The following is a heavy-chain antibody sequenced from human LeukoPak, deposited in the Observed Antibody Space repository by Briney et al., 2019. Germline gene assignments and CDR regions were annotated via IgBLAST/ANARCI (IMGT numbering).Heavy chain of an antibody. CDR3: ARVSWYSSSSRYFDY. J-gene: IGHJ4*02. D-gene: IGHD6-6*01. Sequence: GGSLRLSCAASGFTFSSYWMSWVRQAPGKGLEWVANIKQDGSEKYYVDSVKGRFTISRDNAKNSLYLQMNSLRADDTAVYYCARVSWYSSSSRYFDYWGQGTLVTVSS. V-gene: IGHV3-7*04. CDR2: IKQDGSEK. CDR1: GFTFSSYW.